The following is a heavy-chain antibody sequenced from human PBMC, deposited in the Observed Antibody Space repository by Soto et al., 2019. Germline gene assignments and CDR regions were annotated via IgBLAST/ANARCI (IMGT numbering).Heavy chain of an antibody. CDR1: GYTFIRYG. Sequence: VRLVQPAAEVKKPGASVKVSCKTSGYTFIRYGIAWVRQAPGQGLEWKGWISPYNDSTNYAQKFQGRVRMTADTSTKKVELGLRTLTSDDTAVYYCARGGDDDAVWRKLKQYGLDVWGQGTTVSVSS. CDR3: ARGGDDDAVWRKLKQYGLDV. CDR2: ISPYNDST. J-gene: IGHJ6*02. D-gene: IGHD3-16*01. V-gene: IGHV1-18*01.